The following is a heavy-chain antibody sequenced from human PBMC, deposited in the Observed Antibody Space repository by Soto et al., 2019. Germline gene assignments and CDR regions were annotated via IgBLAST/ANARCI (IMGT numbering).Heavy chain of an antibody. Sequence: SGPTLVNPTQPLTLTCTFSGFSLSTSGVGVGWIRQPPGKAMEWLALIYWDDDKRYSLSLKSRLTITKDTSKNQVVLTMTNMDPVDTATYYCAHRQVPITTYYDFWSGYYTNWGQGTLVTVS. CDR2: IYWDDDK. D-gene: IGHD3-3*01. J-gene: IGHJ4*02. CDR1: GFSLSTSGVG. CDR3: AHRQVPITTYYDFWSGYYTN. V-gene: IGHV2-5*02.